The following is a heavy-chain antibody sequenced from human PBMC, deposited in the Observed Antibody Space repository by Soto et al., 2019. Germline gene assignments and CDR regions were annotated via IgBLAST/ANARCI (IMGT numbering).Heavy chain of an antibody. CDR2: IYPGDSET. CDR1: GYSFSSYW. Sequence: EVQLAQSGPEVKKPGESLKISCKASGYSFSSYWIGWVRQMPGKGLELMGIIYPGDSETRYNPAFQGQVTISVDKSITTAYLQWSSLKASDTAMYYCARPSGLLALATSRWFFDLWGRGTLVTVSS. CDR3: ARPSGLLALATSRWFFDL. V-gene: IGHV5-51*01. J-gene: IGHJ2*01. D-gene: IGHD6-19*01.